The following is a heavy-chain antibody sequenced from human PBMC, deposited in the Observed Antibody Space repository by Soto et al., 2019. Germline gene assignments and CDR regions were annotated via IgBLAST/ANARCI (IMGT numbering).Heavy chain of an antibody. CDR3: AHTSGGGNSACFDY. CDR2: IYWDDDK. Sequence: QITLKESGPPLVKPTQTLTLTCTFSGFSLSTSRVGVGWIRQPPGKALEWLALIYWDDDKRYSPSLKTRLTITKDTSKNQVVLTKTHTDPVDTATYYCAHTSGGGNSACFDYWGQGTLVTVSS. J-gene: IGHJ4*02. D-gene: IGHD2-21*02. CDR1: GFSLSTSRVG. V-gene: IGHV2-5*02.